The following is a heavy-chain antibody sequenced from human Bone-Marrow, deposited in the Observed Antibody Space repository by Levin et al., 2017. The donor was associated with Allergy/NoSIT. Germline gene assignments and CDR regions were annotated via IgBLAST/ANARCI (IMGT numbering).Heavy chain of an antibody. Sequence: GGSLRLSCAASGFTLSTNYMTWVRQAPGKGLEWVSLIYAGGSTYYADSVMGRFTISRDNSKNTLSLQKNSLRTDDTAVYYCSRTHYDVMTSHMDRWGKGTTVTVAS. CDR2: IYAGGST. J-gene: IGHJ6*03. CDR1: GFTLSTNY. D-gene: IGHD3-9*01. CDR3: SRTHYDVMTSHMDR. V-gene: IGHV3-66*02.